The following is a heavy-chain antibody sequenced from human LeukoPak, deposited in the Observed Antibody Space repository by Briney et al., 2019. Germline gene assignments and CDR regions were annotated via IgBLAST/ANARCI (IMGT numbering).Heavy chain of an antibody. V-gene: IGHV3-48*03. Sequence: GGSLRPSCAASGFTFSSYEMNWVRQAPGKGLEWVSYISSSGSTIYYADSVKGRFTISRDNAKNSLYLQMNSLRAEDTAVYYCARGSPQDYFDYWGQGTLVTVSS. CDR1: GFTFSSYE. CDR2: ISSSGSTI. J-gene: IGHJ4*02. CDR3: ARGSPQDYFDY.